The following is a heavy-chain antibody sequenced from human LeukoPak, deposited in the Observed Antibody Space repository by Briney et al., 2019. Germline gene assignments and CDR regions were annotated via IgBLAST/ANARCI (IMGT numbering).Heavy chain of an antibody. Sequence: ASVKVPCKASGYTFTSYGISWVRQAPGQGLEWMGWISAYNGNTNYAQKLQGRVTMTTDTSTSTAYMELSSLRSEDTAVYYCARGLDCSSTSCYDWFDPWGQGTLVTVSS. CDR3: ARGLDCSSTSCYDWFDP. V-gene: IGHV1-18*01. CDR2: ISAYNGNT. D-gene: IGHD2-2*01. J-gene: IGHJ5*02. CDR1: GYTFTSYG.